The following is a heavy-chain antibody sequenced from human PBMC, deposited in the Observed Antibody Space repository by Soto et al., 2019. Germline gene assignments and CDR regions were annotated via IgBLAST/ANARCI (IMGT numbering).Heavy chain of an antibody. CDR3: ARDRAKWKDYYYYGMDV. Sequence: QVQLQESGPGLVKPSQTLSLTCTVSGGSISSGDDFWTWIRQPPGKGLEWIGHIYYSGSTYYNPSPKSRLTMSGDKSKNQVPLKLSSVTPAGTAVYYCARDRAKWKDYYYYGMDVWGQGTTVTVSS. J-gene: IGHJ6*02. CDR2: IYYSGST. V-gene: IGHV4-30-4*01. CDR1: GGSISSGDDF. D-gene: IGHD1-20*01.